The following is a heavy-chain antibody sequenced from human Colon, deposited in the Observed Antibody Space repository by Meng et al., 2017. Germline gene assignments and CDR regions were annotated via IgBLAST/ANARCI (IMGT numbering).Heavy chain of an antibody. CDR2: ISSDANYK. CDR3: ASSHNLYLVY. V-gene: IGHV3-30*01. J-gene: IGHJ4*02. Sequence: QVQLVGSGGGVVQPGRSLRLSCVASGFNFNTYAMHWVRQAPGKGLEWVAVISSDANYKYYAASVQGRFSISRDNSENTVYLQMNSLRPEDMSTYYCASSHNLYLVYWGQGTLVTVSS. D-gene: IGHD1-14*01. CDR1: GFNFNTYA.